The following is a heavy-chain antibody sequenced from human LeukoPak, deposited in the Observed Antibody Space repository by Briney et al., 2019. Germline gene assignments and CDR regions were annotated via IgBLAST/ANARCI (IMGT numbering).Heavy chain of an antibody. D-gene: IGHD3-9*01. V-gene: IGHV3-23*01. J-gene: IGHJ4*02. CDR2: ISGSGGST. Sequence: QPGGSLRLSCAASGFTFSSYAMSWVRQAPGKGLEWVSAISGSGGSTYYADSVKGRFTISRDNSKNTLYLQMNSLRAEDTAVYYCAKGLLRYFDWLQDFDYWGQGTLVTVSS. CDR1: GFTFSSYA. CDR3: AKGLLRYFDWLQDFDY.